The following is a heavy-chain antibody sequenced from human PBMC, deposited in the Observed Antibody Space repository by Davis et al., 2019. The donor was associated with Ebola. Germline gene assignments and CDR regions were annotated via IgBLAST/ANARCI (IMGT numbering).Heavy chain of an antibody. J-gene: IGHJ3*02. D-gene: IGHD4-17*01. V-gene: IGHV3-7*03. CDR2: IKQDGSEK. Sequence: GESLKISCAASGFTFSSYWMSWVRQAPGKGLEWVANIKQDGSEKYYVDSVKGRFTISRDNAKNSLYLQMNSLRAEDTAVYYCAGGGYGDYFGSMALDAFDIWGQGTMVTVSS. CDR3: AGGGYGDYFGSMALDAFDI. CDR1: GFTFSSYW.